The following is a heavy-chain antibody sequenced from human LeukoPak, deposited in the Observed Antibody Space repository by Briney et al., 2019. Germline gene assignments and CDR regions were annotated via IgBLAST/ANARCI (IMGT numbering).Heavy chain of an antibody. Sequence: SETLSLTCTVSGYSISSTYYGAWIRQPPGKGLEWIATISHSGNTYYTPSLESRLTISLDTSKKHFSLRLSSVTAADTAVYYCARVNAPVATFDYWGPGTLVAVSS. CDR2: ISHSGNT. V-gene: IGHV4-38-2*02. D-gene: IGHD1-1*01. J-gene: IGHJ4*02. CDR3: ARVNAPVATFDY. CDR1: GYSISSTYY.